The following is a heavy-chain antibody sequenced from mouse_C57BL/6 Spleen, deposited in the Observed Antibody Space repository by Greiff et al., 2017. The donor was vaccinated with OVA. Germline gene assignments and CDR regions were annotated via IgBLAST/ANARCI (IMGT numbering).Heavy chain of an antibody. CDR3: AREKRPFDY. CDR1: GYTFTDYY. J-gene: IGHJ2*01. Sequence: VQLQQSGPELVKPGASVKISCKASGYTFTDYYMNWVKQSHGKSLEWIGDINPNNGGTSYNQKFKGKATLTVDKSSSTAYMELRSLTSEDSAVYYCAREKRPFDYWGQGTTLTVSS. CDR2: INPNNGGT. V-gene: IGHV1-26*01.